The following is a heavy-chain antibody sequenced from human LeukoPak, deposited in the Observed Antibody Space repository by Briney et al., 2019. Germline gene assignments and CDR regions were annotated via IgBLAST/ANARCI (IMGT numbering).Heavy chain of an antibody. CDR1: GYSFTSYW. V-gene: IGHV5-51*01. CDR3: ARHACGGDCYPREGPGYYYNYYMDV. D-gene: IGHD2-21*02. J-gene: IGHJ6*03. CDR2: IYPGGSDT. Sequence: GESLKISCKGSGYSFTSYWIGWGRQMPGKGLEWMGIIYPGGSDTRYSPSFQGQVTISADKSISTAYLQWSSLKASDTAMYYCARHACGGDCYPREGPGYYYNYYMDVCGKGTTVTVSS.